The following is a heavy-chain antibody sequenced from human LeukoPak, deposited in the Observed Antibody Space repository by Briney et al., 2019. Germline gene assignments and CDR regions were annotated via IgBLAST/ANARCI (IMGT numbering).Heavy chain of an antibody. Sequence: GGSLRLSCAASRFTFSSYSMSWVRQAPGKELEWVSSISSGSGYIYYADSVKGRFTISRDNAKNSLYLQMNSLRAEDTAVYYCARDYQLGRAWFDPWGQGTLVTVSS. CDR1: RFTFSSYS. V-gene: IGHV3-21*01. D-gene: IGHD5-24*01. CDR2: ISSGSGYI. CDR3: ARDYQLGRAWFDP. J-gene: IGHJ5*02.